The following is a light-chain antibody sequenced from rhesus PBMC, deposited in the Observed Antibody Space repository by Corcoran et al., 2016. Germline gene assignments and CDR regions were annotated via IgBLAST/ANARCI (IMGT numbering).Light chain of an antibody. CDR3: QHYYSTPFT. CDR1: QGITND. V-gene: IGKV1-25*01. Sequence: DIQMTQSPSSLSASVGDRVTITCRASQGITNDLAWYQQKPGETLKLLIYEASSLQSGIPSGFSGSGSGTDFTLTISNLQPEDFATYYCQHYYSTPFTFGPGTKLDIK. CDR2: EAS. J-gene: IGKJ3*01.